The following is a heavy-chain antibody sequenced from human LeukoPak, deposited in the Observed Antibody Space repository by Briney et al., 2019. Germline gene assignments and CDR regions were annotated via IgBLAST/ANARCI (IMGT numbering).Heavy chain of an antibody. CDR3: ARGRYCSGGSCYSADPLDY. CDR1: GGSISSGGYS. V-gene: IGHV4-30-2*01. D-gene: IGHD2-15*01. CDR2: IYHSGRT. Sequence: PSETLSLTCAVSGGSISSGGYSWSWIRQPPGKGLEWIGYIYHSGRTYYNPSLKSRVTISVDRSKNQFSLKLSSVTAADTAVYYWARGRYCSGGSCYSADPLDYCGQGTLVTVSS. J-gene: IGHJ4*02.